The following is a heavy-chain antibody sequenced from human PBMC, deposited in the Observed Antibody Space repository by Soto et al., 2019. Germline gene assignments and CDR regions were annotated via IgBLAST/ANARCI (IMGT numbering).Heavy chain of an antibody. CDR3: ARSEFDVLFPLNY. CDR1: GGSISSSIYY. V-gene: IGHV4-39*01. CDR2: FYYSGSP. J-gene: IGHJ4*02. Sequence: NPSETLSLTCTVSGGSISSSIYYWGWIRQPPGKELEWIGSFYYSGSPYYNPSLKSRVTISVDTSKNQFSLKLSSVTAADTAIYYCARSEFDVLFPLNYWGQGTLVTVTS. D-gene: IGHD3-10*01.